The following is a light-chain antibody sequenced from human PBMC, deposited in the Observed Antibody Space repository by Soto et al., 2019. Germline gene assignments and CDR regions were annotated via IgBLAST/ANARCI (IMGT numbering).Light chain of an antibody. CDR3: QQSYRTPIT. V-gene: IGKV1-39*01. Sequence: DIQLTQSPSPLSASVGDRVAITCLASQSISTYLNWYQQKPGTAPKVLIYATSNLQSGVPPRFSGSGSGTDFTLTISSLQPEDVATYFCQQSYRTPITFGQGTRLEIK. CDR2: ATS. J-gene: IGKJ5*01. CDR1: QSISTY.